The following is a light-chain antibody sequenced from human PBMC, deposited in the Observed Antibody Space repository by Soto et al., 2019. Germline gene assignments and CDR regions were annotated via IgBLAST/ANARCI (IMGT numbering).Light chain of an antibody. CDR1: QSISSSY. Sequence: EIVLTQSPGTLSLSPGERGTIACRASQSISSSYLAWYQQKPGQAPRLLIYGASSRATGIPDRFSGSGSGTDFNLTISRLEPDDFAVYYCQFFGSSRYTFGQGTKLEIK. CDR2: GAS. V-gene: IGKV3-20*01. CDR3: QFFGSSRYT. J-gene: IGKJ2*01.